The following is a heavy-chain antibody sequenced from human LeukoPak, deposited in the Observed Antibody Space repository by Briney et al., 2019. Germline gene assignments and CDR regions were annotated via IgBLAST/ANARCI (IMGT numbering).Heavy chain of an antibody. CDR2: IYTSGST. D-gene: IGHD3-3*01. J-gene: IGHJ4*02. CDR3: ARVEFLEWSYYFDY. Sequence: SETLSLTCTVSGGSISSYYWSWIRQPAGKGLEWIGRIYTSGSTYYNPSLKSRVTISVDTSKNQFSPKLSSVTAADTAVYYCARVEFLEWSYYFDYWGQGTLVTVSS. CDR1: GGSISSYY. V-gene: IGHV4-4*07.